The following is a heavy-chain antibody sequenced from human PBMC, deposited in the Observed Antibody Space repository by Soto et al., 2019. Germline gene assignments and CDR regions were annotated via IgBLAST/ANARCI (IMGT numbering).Heavy chain of an antibody. CDR1: GGSISSSNW. CDR3: ARDCHDYYYYYGMDV. Sequence: SETLSLTCAVSGGSISSSNWWSWVRQPPGKGLEWIGEIYHSGSTNYNPSLKSRVTISVDKSKNQFSLKLSSVTAADTAVYYCARDCHDYYYYYGMDVWGQGTTVTVSS. V-gene: IGHV4-4*02. J-gene: IGHJ6*02. CDR2: IYHSGST.